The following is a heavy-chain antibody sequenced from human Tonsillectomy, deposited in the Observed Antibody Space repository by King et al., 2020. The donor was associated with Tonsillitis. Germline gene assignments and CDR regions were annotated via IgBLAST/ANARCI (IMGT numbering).Heavy chain of an antibody. CDR3: ARKEYSTSLDY. V-gene: IGHV1-2*02. CDR2: INPGTGGT. D-gene: IGHD6-6*01. Sequence: GQLVQSGAEVEKPGASMKVSCKASGYTFTDYYMHWVRQAPGQGLEWMGWINPGTGGTDFAQKFQGRVTMTRETSVSTAYMELSSLTSDDTAVYYCARKEYSTSLDYWGQGTLVTVSS. CDR1: GYTFTDYY. J-gene: IGHJ4*02.